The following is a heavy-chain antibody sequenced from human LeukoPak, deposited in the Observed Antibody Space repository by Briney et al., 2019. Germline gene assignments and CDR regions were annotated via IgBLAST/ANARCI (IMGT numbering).Heavy chain of an antibody. CDR2: IYYSGST. Sequence: SQTLSLTCTVSGVSISSGGYYWSWLRQHPGKGLEWIGYIYYSGSTYYNPSLKSRVTISVDTSKNQFSLKLSSVTAADTAVYYCARVVVPAVYYYYYMDVWGKGTTVIVSS. CDR1: GVSISSGGYY. J-gene: IGHJ6*03. D-gene: IGHD2-2*01. V-gene: IGHV4-31*03. CDR3: ARVVVPAVYYYYYMDV.